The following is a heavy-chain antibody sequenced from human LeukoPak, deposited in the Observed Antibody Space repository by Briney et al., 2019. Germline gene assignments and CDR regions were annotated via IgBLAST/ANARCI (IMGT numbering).Heavy chain of an antibody. Sequence: GGSLRLSCAASGFTFSSYEMNWARQAPGKGLEWVSYISRSGSTIYYADSVKGRFTISRDNAKNTLYLQMNSLRAEDTAVYYCARDLWRKPYGSGSYYPWGLSAFDIWGQGTMVTVSS. D-gene: IGHD3-10*01. CDR1: GFTFSSYE. J-gene: IGHJ3*02. V-gene: IGHV3-48*03. CDR2: ISRSGSTI. CDR3: ARDLWRKPYGSGSYYPWGLSAFDI.